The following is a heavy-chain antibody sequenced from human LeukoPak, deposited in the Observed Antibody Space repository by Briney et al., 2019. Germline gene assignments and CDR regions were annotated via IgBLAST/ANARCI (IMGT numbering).Heavy chain of an antibody. CDR2: ILGSGGST. D-gene: IGHD3-9*01. V-gene: IGHV3-23*01. J-gene: IGHJ4*02. CDR3: AKWGDYDVLTGYYVPDY. CDR1: GFTFSNYA. Sequence: GGSLRLSCAASGFTFSNYAMSWVRQAPGKGLEWVSAILGSGGSTYYADSVKGRFTVSRDSSKSTLYLQMDSLRAEDTALYYCAKWGDYDVLTGYYVPDYWGQGTLVTVSS.